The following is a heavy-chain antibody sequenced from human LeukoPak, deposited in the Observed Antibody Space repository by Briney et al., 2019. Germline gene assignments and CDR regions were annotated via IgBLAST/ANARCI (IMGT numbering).Heavy chain of an antibody. V-gene: IGHV1-2*02. J-gene: IGHJ4*02. CDR2: INPNSGGT. CDR1: GYTFTGYY. D-gene: IGHD2-2*02. CDR3: AREGCSSTSCYTH. Sequence: GASVKVSCKASGYTFTGYYMHWVPQAPGQGLEWMGWINPNSGGTNYAQKFQGRVTMTRDTSISTAYMELSRLRSDDTAVYYCAREGCSSTSCYTHWGQGTLVTVSS.